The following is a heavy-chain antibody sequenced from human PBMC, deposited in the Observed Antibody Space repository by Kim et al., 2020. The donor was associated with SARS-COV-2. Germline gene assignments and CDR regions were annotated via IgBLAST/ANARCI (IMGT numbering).Heavy chain of an antibody. CDR2: IFYSGSA. J-gene: IGHJ4*02. V-gene: IGHV4-39*01. Sequence: SETLSLTCTVSGGSISSSSFFWGRLRQPPGQGLVWIASIFYSGSAFYNPSLKSRVTISVDTSKNQVSLKLTSVTAADTAIYYCAKHGGGMASSFDYWGQGSLVTVSS. CDR1: GGSISSSSFF. D-gene: IGHD3-16*01. CDR3: AKHGGGMASSFDY.